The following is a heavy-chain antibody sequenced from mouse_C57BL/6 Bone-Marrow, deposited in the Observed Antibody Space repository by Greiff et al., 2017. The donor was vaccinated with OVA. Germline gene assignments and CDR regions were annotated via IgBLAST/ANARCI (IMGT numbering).Heavy chain of an antibody. CDR3: ARRGPYYSNSAMDY. D-gene: IGHD2-5*01. CDR1: GFSLTSYG. V-gene: IGHV2-2*01. Sequence: VKLEESGPGLVQPSQSLSITCTVSGFSLTSYGVHWVRQSPGKGLEWLGVIWSGGSTDYNAAFISRLSISKDNSKSQVFFKMNSLQADDTAIYYCARRGPYYSNSAMDYWGQGTSVTVSS. CDR2: IWSGGST. J-gene: IGHJ4*01.